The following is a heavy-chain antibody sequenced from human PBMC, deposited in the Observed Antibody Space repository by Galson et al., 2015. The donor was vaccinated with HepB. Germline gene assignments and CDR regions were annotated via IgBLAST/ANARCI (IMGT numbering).Heavy chain of an antibody. D-gene: IGHD3-22*01. J-gene: IGHJ5*02. V-gene: IGHV1-8*01. CDR2: MNPNSGNT. CDR3: ARGRATDLLGHYYDSSGYYSGWFDP. Sequence: SVKVSCKASGYTFTSYDINWVRQATGQGLEWMGWMNPNSGNTGYAQKFQGRVTMTRNTSISTTYMELSSLRSEDTAVYYCARGRATDLLGHYYDSSGYYSGWFDPWGQGTLVTVSS. CDR1: GYTFTSYD.